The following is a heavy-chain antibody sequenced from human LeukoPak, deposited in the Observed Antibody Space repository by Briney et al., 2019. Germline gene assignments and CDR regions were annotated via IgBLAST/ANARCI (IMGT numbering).Heavy chain of an antibody. CDR1: GFTFSSYA. CDR2: ISYDGSNK. Sequence: GGSLRLSCAASGFTFSSYAMHWVRQAPGKGLEWVAVISYDGSNKYYADSVKGRFTISRDNSKNTLYLQMNSLRAEDTAVYYCAKPPRYYYDSRNAFDIWGQGTMVTVSS. CDR3: AKPPRYYYDSRNAFDI. D-gene: IGHD3-22*01. J-gene: IGHJ3*02. V-gene: IGHV3-30-3*02.